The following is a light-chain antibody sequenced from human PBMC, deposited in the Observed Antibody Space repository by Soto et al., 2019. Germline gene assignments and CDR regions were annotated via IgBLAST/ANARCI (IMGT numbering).Light chain of an antibody. CDR3: QQSYSTPV. CDR2: AAS. Sequence: DIQMTQSPSSLSASVGDRVTITCRASQSISNYLNWYQQKPGKAPNLLIFAASALQSGVPSRFSGSGSGTDFTLTISSLQPEDFATYYCQQSYSTPVFGPGTKVDIK. CDR1: QSISNY. V-gene: IGKV1-39*01. J-gene: IGKJ3*01.